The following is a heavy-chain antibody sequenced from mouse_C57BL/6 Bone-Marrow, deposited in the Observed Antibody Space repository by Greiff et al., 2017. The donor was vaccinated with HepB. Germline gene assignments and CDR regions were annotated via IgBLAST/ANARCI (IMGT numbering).Heavy chain of an antibody. CDR3: ARGGPTVGPAWFAY. Sequence: VQLQQPGAELVRPGSSVKLSCKASGYTFTSYWMHWVKQRPIQGLEWIGNIDPSDSETHYNQKFKDKATLTVDKSSSTAYMQLSSLTSEDSAVYYCARGGPTVGPAWFAYWGQGTLVTVSA. V-gene: IGHV1-52*01. J-gene: IGHJ3*01. CDR1: GYTFTSYW. CDR2: IDPSDSET. D-gene: IGHD1-1*01.